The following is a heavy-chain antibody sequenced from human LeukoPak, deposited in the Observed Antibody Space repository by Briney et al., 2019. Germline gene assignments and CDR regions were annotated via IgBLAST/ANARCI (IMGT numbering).Heavy chain of an antibody. J-gene: IGHJ4*02. D-gene: IGHD3-10*01. CDR1: GGSISSSSYY. Sequence: SETLSLTRTVSGGSISSSSYYWGWIRQPPGKGLEWIGSIYYSGSTYYNPSLKSRVTISVDTSKNQFSLKLSSVTAADTAVYYCARHGLSSGGYDYWGQGTLVTVSS. CDR2: IYYSGST. CDR3: ARHGLSSGGYDY. V-gene: IGHV4-39*01.